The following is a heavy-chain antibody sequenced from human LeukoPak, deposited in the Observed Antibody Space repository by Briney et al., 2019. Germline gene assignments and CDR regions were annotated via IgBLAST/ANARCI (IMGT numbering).Heavy chain of an antibody. CDR3: ARAYYESSAYRHAVYFDY. Sequence: GASVKVSCKASGYTFNSSYMQWVRQAPGQGLEWMGIINPSDDSTRYAQKFQGRVTMTKDTSTNTVYMHLSSLSSDDTAVYYCARAYYESSAYRHAVYFDYWGQGTLVTVSS. CDR2: INPSDDST. J-gene: IGHJ4*02. V-gene: IGHV1-46*02. CDR1: GYTFNSSY. D-gene: IGHD3-22*01.